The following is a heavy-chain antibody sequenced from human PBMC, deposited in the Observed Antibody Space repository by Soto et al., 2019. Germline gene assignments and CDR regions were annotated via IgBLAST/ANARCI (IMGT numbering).Heavy chain of an antibody. CDR1: GGSISSSSYY. CDR2: IYYSGST. D-gene: IGHD3-22*01. Sequence: LSLTCTVSGGSISSSSYYWGWIRQPPGKGLEWIGSIYYSGSTYYNPSLKSRVTISVDTSKNQFSLKLSSVTAADTAVYYCARQIRGEYSSGYYYYYGMDVWGQGTTVTVS. CDR3: ARQIRGEYSSGYYYYYGMDV. J-gene: IGHJ6*02. V-gene: IGHV4-39*01.